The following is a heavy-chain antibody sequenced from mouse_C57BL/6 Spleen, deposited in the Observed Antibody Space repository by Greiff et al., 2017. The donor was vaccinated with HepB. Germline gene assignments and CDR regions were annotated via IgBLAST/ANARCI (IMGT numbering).Heavy chain of an antibody. CDR2: IDPSDSYT. CDR3: ARRITTGLGWYFDV. D-gene: IGHD1-1*01. Sequence: VQLQQPGAELVRPGTSVKLSCKASGYTFTSYWMHWVKQRPGQGLEWIGVIDPSDSYTNYNQKFKGKATLTVDTSSSTAYMQLSSLTSEDSAVYYCARRITTGLGWYFDVWGTGTTVTVSS. J-gene: IGHJ1*03. CDR1: GYTFTSYW. V-gene: IGHV1-59*01.